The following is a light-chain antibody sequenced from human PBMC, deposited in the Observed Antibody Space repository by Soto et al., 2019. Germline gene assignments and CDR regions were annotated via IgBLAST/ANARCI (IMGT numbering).Light chain of an antibody. CDR3: ETWDSNTRV. Sequence: QPVLTQSSSASASLGSSVKLTCTLSSGHSSYIIAWHQQQPGKAPRYLMKLEGSGSYNKGSGVPDRFSGSSSGADRYLTISNLQFEYEADYACETWDSNTRVFGGGTKLTVL. CDR2: LEGSGSY. J-gene: IGLJ3*02. CDR1: SGHSSYI. V-gene: IGLV4-60*02.